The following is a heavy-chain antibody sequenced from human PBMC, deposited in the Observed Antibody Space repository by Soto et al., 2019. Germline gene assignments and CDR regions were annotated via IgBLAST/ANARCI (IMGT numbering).Heavy chain of an antibody. CDR2: IYHSGST. CDR1: GGSISSSNW. D-gene: IGHD3-16*01. V-gene: IGHV4-4*02. J-gene: IGHJ6*02. CDR3: ASYTSAAPYGMDV. Sequence: SETLSLTCAVSGGSISSSNWWSWVRQPPGKGLEWIGEIYHSGSTNYNPSLKSRVTISVDKSKNQFSLKLSSVTAADTAVYYCASYTSAAPYGMDVWGQGTTVTVSS.